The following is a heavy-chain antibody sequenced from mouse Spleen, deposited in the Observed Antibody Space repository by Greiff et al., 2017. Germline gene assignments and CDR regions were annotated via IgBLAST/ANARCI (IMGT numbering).Heavy chain of an antibody. Sequence: EVMLVESGGGLVKPGGSLKLSCAASGFTFSSYAMSWVRQTPEKRLEWVATISDGGSYTYYPDNVKGRFTISRDNAKNNLYLQMSHLKSEDTAMYYCARDEANLYFDYWGQGTTLTVSS. D-gene: IGHD3-2*02. V-gene: IGHV5-4*01. J-gene: IGHJ2*01. CDR2: ISDGGSYT. CDR3: ARDEANLYFDY. CDR1: GFTFSSYA.